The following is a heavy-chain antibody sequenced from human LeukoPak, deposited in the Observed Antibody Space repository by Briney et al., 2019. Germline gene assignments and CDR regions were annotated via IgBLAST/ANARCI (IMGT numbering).Heavy chain of an antibody. CDR1: AFTFSSYS. V-gene: IGHV3-21*01. D-gene: IGHD2-15*01. J-gene: IGHJ4*02. Sequence: GGSLRLSCAASAFTFSSYSMNWVRQAPGKGLEWVSSISGSSSYIYYADSVKGRFTISRDNAKNSLYLQMSSLRAEDTAVYYCARDSYAAIDYWGQGTLVTVSS. CDR3: ARDSYAAIDY. CDR2: ISGSSSYI.